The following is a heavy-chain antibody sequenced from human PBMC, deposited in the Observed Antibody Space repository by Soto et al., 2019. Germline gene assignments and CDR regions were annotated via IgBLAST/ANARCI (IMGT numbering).Heavy chain of an antibody. CDR3: AKEHRVITSGDAFDI. J-gene: IGHJ3*02. V-gene: IGHV3-30-3*01. CDR1: GFTFINFA. Sequence: GGSLRLSCAASGFTFINFAMHWVRQAPGKGLEWVAFMSYDGTEKYFEDSVKGRFTISRDNAKKTFFLEMNSLRPEDTAVYYCAKEHRVITSGDAFDIWGQGTMVTVPS. CDR2: MSYDGTEK. D-gene: IGHD3-3*01.